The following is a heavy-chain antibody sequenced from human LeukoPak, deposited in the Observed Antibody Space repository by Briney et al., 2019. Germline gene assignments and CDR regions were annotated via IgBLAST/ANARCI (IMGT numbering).Heavy chain of an antibody. CDR1: GFTLSDYS. CDR3: ARDHNYAFDN. V-gene: IGHV3-48*04. D-gene: IGHD1-1*01. Sequence: GGSLRLSCAASGFTLSDYSMNWGRQAPGKGLEWISYIGISSGNTKYADSVKGRFTISGDNAKNSLYLQMNSLRVEDTAVYYCARDHNYAFDNWGQGTLVTVSS. J-gene: IGHJ4*02. CDR2: IGISSGNT.